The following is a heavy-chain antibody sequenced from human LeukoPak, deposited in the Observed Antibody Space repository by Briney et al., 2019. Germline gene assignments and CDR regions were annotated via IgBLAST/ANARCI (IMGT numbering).Heavy chain of an antibody. D-gene: IGHD4-17*01. V-gene: IGHV4-39*07. Sequence: SETLSLTCTVSGGSISSSSYYWGWIRQPPGKGLEWIGSIYYSGSTYYNPSLKSRVTISVDTSKNQFSLKLSSVTAADTAVYYCASSRTTVTNWFDPWGQGTLVTVSS. CDR1: GGSISSSSYY. J-gene: IGHJ5*02. CDR3: ASSRTTVTNWFDP. CDR2: IYYSGST.